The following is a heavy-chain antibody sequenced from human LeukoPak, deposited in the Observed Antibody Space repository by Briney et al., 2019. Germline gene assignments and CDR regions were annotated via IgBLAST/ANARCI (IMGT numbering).Heavy chain of an antibody. CDR1: GFTFSSYA. CDR2: ISGSGGST. V-gene: IGHV3-23*01. J-gene: IGHJ4*02. Sequence: PGGSLRLSCAASGFTFSSYAMSWVRQAPGKGLEWVSAISGSGGSTYYADSVKGRFTISRDNSKNTLYLQMNSLRAEDTAVYYCAKDQRTRWLVPGDFDYWGQGTLVTVSS. CDR3: AKDQRTRWLVPGDFDY. D-gene: IGHD6-19*01.